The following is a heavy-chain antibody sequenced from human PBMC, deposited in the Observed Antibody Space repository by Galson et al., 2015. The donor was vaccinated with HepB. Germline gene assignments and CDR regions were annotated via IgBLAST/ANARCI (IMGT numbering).Heavy chain of an antibody. CDR1: GYTFTSYA. CDR3: ARGKWELLRDAFDI. J-gene: IGHJ3*02. V-gene: IGHV1-3*01. CDR2: INAGNGNT. Sequence: SVKVSCKASGYTFTSYAMHWVRQAPGQRLEWMGWINAGNGNTKYSQKFQGRVTITRDTSASTAYMELSSLRSEDTAVYYCARGKWELLRDAFDIWGQGTMVTVSS. D-gene: IGHD1-26*01.